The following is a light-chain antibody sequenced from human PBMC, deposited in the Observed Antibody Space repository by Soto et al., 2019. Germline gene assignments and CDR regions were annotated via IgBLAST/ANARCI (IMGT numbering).Light chain of an antibody. CDR2: STS. CDR1: QSVYNN. J-gene: IGKJ4*01. V-gene: IGKV3-15*01. Sequence: EIGMTQSPATLSVSPGERATLSCRASQSVYNNLAWYQQNPGQAPRLLIYSTSTRATGIPARFSGSGSGTEFTLTISSLQSADFAVYYCQQYSDWPLTFCGGTKVEIK. CDR3: QQYSDWPLT.